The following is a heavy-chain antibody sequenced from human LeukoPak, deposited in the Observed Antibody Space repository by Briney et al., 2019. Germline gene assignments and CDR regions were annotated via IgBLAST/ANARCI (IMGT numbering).Heavy chain of an antibody. D-gene: IGHD3-10*01. CDR1: GYTFTSYD. CDR2: MNPNSGNT. V-gene: IGHV1-8*01. J-gene: IGHJ5*02. CDR3: ARGHRPVRGVYNWFDP. Sequence: ASVKVSCKASGYTFTSYDINWVRQATGQGLEWMGWMNPNSGNTGYAQKFQGRVTMTRNTSISTAYMELSSLRSEDTAVYYCARGHRPVRGVYNWFDPWGQGTLVTVSS.